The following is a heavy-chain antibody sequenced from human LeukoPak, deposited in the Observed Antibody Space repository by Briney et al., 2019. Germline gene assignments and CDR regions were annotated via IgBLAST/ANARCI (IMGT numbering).Heavy chain of an antibody. Sequence: GESLKISCNASGYNFLKYWIAWVRQMPGKGLAWMGIIYPGDSDIRYSPSFRGQVTISADKSITTAYLQWSSLKASDTAMYYCARHFGYSGYDGDFWGQGTLVTVSS. J-gene: IGHJ4*02. CDR2: IYPGDSDI. D-gene: IGHD5-12*01. CDR1: GYNFLKYW. CDR3: ARHFGYSGYDGDF. V-gene: IGHV5-51*01.